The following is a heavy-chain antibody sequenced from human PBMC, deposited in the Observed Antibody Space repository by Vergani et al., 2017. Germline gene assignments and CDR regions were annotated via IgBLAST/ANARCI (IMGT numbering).Heavy chain of an antibody. D-gene: IGHD6-19*01. J-gene: IGHJ3*02. Sequence: VQLLESGGGLVQPGGSLRLSCAASGFTFSSYAMHWVRQAPGKGLEWVAVISYDGSNKYYADSVKGRFTISRDNSKNTLYLQMNSLRAEDTAVYYCAREMAVAADDAFDIWGQGTMVTVSS. CDR2: ISYDGSNK. CDR3: AREMAVAADDAFDI. CDR1: GFTFSSYA. V-gene: IGHV3-30-3*01.